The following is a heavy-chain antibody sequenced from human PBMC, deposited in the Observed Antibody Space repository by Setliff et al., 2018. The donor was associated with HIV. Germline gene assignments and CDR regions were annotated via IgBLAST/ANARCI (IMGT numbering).Heavy chain of an antibody. CDR1: GGSISFYY. D-gene: IGHD3-22*01. V-gene: IGHV4-59*01. CDR3: ARDPGAYDRKLDH. Sequence: SETLSLTCSISGGSISFYYWNWLRQTPGKGLEWIAYTFDNGNTHYNPSLESRVTLSLDTSRNLFSLRLASVTAADTAVYYCARDPGAYDRKLDHWGQGALVTVSS. CDR2: TFDNGNT. J-gene: IGHJ5*02.